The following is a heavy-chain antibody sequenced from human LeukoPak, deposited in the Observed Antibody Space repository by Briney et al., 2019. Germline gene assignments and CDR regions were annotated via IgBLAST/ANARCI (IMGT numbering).Heavy chain of an antibody. CDR3: ARGGSGGVCNY. J-gene: IGHJ4*02. D-gene: IGHD3-10*01. V-gene: IGHV1-18*01. CDR1: VYSFTNFV. CDR2: ISTYNGNT. Sequence: ASVRVSCMASVYSFTNFVFSWVRQPLGQGLEWMGWISTYNGNTNYAQKLQGRITITTDTSTSTAYMELRSLRSDDTAVYYCARGGSGGVCNYWGQGTLVTVSS.